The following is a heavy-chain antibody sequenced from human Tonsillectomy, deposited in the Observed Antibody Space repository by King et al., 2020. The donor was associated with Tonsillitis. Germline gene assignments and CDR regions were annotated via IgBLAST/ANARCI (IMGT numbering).Heavy chain of an antibody. D-gene: IGHD3-22*01. Sequence: VQLVESGGVVVKPGGSVRLSCVGSGFTFSTYGMNWVRQAPGKGLEWVSSISHSTAYIYYADSLTGRFTISRDNARNSLYLQINSLRDDDTAVYYRVRDGGDYYDTSAYYSNFDYWGQGTPVTVSS. CDR3: VRDGGDYYDTSAYYSNFDY. CDR2: ISHSTAYI. J-gene: IGHJ4*02. CDR1: GFTFSTYG. V-gene: IGHV3-21*01.